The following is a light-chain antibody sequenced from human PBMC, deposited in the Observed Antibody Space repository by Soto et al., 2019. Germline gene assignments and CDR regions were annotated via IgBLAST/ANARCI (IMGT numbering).Light chain of an antibody. CDR2: DAS. CDR1: QSFSSW. Sequence: TQSPGTLSLSPGERVTLSCRASQSFSSWLAWYQQKPGKAPKLLIYDASSLESGVPSRFSGSGSGTEFTLTISSLQPDDFATYYCQQYNSYPETFGQGTKVDIK. CDR3: QQYNSYPET. V-gene: IGKV1-5*01. J-gene: IGKJ1*01.